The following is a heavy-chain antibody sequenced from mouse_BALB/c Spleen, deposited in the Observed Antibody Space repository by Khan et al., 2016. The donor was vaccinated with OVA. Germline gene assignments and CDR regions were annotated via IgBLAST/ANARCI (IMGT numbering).Heavy chain of an antibody. D-gene: IGHD1-1*01. CDR3: ARYYYGSSYYFDY. CDR1: GYSFTSGYY. CDR2: ISYDGSN. J-gene: IGHJ2*01. V-gene: IGHV3-6*02. Sequence: EVQLQESGPGLVKPSQSLSLTCSVTGYSFTSGYYWNWIRQFPGNKLEWMGYISYDGSNNYNPSLKNRFSITRDASKNQFFLQLNSVTTEDTATYYWARYYYGSSYYFDYWGQGTTLTVSS.